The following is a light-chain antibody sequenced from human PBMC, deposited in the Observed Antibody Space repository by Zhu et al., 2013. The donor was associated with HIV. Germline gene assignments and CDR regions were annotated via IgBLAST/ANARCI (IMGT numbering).Light chain of an antibody. J-gene: IGKJ4*01. V-gene: IGKV3-20*01. CDR3: HQYGSSPLT. CDR1: QSVANS. Sequence: EIVLTQSPVTLSLSPGERATLSCRASQSVANSLAWYQQKPGQAPRLLMYGASTRGTGIPDRFSGSGSGTDFSLSISRLEPEDFAVYYCHQYGSSPLTFGGGTTVGIK. CDR2: GAS.